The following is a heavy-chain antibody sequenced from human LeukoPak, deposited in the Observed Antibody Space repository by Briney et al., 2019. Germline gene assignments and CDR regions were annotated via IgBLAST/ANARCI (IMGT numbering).Heavy chain of an antibody. Sequence: SETLSLTCTVSGGSISSYYWSWIRQPPGKGLEWIGYIYYSGSTYYNPSLKSRVTISVDTSKNQFSLKLSSVTAADTAVYYCARVPRMTAYFDYWGQGTLVTVSS. D-gene: IGHD2-21*02. CDR2: IYYSGST. J-gene: IGHJ4*02. V-gene: IGHV4-59*12. CDR1: GGSISSYY. CDR3: ARVPRMTAYFDY.